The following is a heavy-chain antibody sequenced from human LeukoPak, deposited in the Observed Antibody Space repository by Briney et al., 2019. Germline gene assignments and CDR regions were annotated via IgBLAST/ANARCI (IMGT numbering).Heavy chain of an antibody. V-gene: IGHV4-4*02. J-gene: IGHJ4*02. CDR1: GGSISSSSW. CDR2: IYHSGST. CDR3: ARVIAGYMNRMIVGTGFDY. D-gene: IGHD3-22*01. Sequence: PSETLSLTCAVSGGSISSSSWWSWVRQPPGKGLEWIGEIYHSGSTNYNPSLKSRVTISVDKSKNQFSLKLSSVTAADTAVYYCARVIAGYMNRMIVGTGFDYWGQGTLVTVSS.